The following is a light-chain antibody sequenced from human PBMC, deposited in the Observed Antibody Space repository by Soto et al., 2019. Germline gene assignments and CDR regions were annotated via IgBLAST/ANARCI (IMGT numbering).Light chain of an antibody. V-gene: IGLV2-14*01. CDR1: SSDVGGYNY. J-gene: IGLJ2*01. CDR3: SSYTVSSSVV. CDR2: DVS. Sequence: QSALTQPASVSGSPAQSITISCTGTSSDVGGYNYVSWYQQHPGKAPKLMIYDVSNRPFGVSNRFSGSKSGNTASLTISGLQAEDEADYYCSSYTVSSSVVFGGGTKLTVL.